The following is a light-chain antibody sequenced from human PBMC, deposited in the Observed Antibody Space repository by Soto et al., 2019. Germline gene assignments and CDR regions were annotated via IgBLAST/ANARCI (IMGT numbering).Light chain of an antibody. J-gene: IGKJ4*01. CDR1: QNIRNA. Sequence: AIQLTQSPSSLSASLGDRITITCRASQNIRNALAWYQQKPGTAPKVLIYDASSLRRGVPSRFSGSGSGTDFTLTISSLQPEDFVTYYCQQFNSYFLTFGGGTRVEI. CDR3: QQFNSYFLT. V-gene: IGKV1-13*02. CDR2: DAS.